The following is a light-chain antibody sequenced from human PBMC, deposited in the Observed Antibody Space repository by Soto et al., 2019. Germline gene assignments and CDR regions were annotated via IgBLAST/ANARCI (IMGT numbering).Light chain of an antibody. CDR1: QSVTNN. CDR2: GAS. V-gene: IGKV3-15*01. Sequence: EIVMTQSPATLSVSPGEGATLSCRASQSVTNNLAWYQQKPGQAPRLLIFGASTRATGIPARFSGSGSGTDFTLSISSLQSEDSAVYYCQQYNAGPPVTFGQGTRLEIK. CDR3: QQYNAGPPVT. J-gene: IGKJ5*01.